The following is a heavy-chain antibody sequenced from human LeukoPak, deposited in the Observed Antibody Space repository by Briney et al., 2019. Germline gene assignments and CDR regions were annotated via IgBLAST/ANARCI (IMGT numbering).Heavy chain of an antibody. D-gene: IGHD6-19*01. J-gene: IGHJ4*02. CDR3: ARSSSGWYFLGY. CDR1: GGSISSYY. CDR2: IYYSGST. Sequence: PSETLSLTCTVSGGSISSYYWSWIRQPPGKGLEWIGYIYYSGSTNYNPSLKSRVTISVDTSKNQFSLKLSSVTAADTAVYYCARSSSGWYFLGYWGQGTLVTVSS. V-gene: IGHV4-59*01.